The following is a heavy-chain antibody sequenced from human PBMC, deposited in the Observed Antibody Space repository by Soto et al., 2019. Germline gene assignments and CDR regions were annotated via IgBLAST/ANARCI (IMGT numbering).Heavy chain of an antibody. J-gene: IGHJ4*02. CDR1: GFTFDDYA. V-gene: IGHV3-9*01. D-gene: IGHD6-13*01. CDR3: AKDQFPAQAYSGSWYYFDY. CDR2: ISWNSGSI. Sequence: GGSLRLSCAASGFTFDDYAMHWVRQAPGKGLEWVSGISWNSGSIGYADSVKGRFTISRDNAKNSLYLQMNSLRAEDTALYYCAKDQFPAQAYSGSWYYFDYWGQGTLVTVSS.